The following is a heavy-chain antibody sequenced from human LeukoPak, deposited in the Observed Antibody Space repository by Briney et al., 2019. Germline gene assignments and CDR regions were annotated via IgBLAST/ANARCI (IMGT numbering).Heavy chain of an antibody. CDR2: INHSGST. CDR1: GGSFSGYY. D-gene: IGHD3-10*01. CDR3: ARFLVRGVIGQRARGYFDY. J-gene: IGHJ4*02. V-gene: IGHV4-34*01. Sequence: SETLSLTCAVYGGSFSGYYWSWIRQPPGKGLEWIGEINHSGSTNYNPSLKSRVTISVDTSKNQFSLKLSSVTAADTAVYYCARFLVRGVIGQRARGYFDYWGQGTLVTVSS.